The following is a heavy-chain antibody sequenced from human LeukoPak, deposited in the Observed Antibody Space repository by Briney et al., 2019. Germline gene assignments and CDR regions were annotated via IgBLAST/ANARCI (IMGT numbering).Heavy chain of an antibody. D-gene: IGHD3-22*01. Sequence: ASVKVSCKASGYTFTSYGISWVRQAPGQGLEWMGWISAYNGNINYAQKLQGRVTMTTDTSTSTAYMELRSLRSDDTAVYYCARALPKGNYYDSSGYSVWGQGTLVTVSS. J-gene: IGHJ4*02. CDR1: GYTFTSYG. V-gene: IGHV1-18*01. CDR3: ARALPKGNYYDSSGYSV. CDR2: ISAYNGNI.